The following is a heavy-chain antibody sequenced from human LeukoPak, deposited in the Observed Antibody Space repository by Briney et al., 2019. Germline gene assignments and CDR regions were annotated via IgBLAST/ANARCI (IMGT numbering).Heavy chain of an antibody. V-gene: IGHV3-23*01. J-gene: IGHJ5*02. D-gene: IGHD2-2*01. CDR1: GFTFSSYA. CDR3: AKGGYCSSTSCPNWFDP. CDR2: TSGSGGST. Sequence: GGSLRLSCAASGFTFSSYAMSWVRQAPGKGLEWVSATSGSGGSTYYADSVKGRFTISRDNSKNTLYLQMNSLRAEDTAVYYCAKGGYCSSTSCPNWFDPWGQGTLVTVSS.